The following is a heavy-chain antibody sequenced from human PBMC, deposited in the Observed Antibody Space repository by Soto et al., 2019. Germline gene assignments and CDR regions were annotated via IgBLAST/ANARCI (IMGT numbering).Heavy chain of an antibody. CDR3: ASSLDRSRVVIATLHDAFDI. CDR1: GFTFSSYS. D-gene: IGHD2-21*01. Sequence: PGGSLRLSCAASGFTFSSYSMNWVRQAPGKGLEWVSSISSSSSYIYYADSVKGRFTISRDNAKNSLYLQMNSLRAEDTAVYYCASSLDRSRVVIATLHDAFDIRGQGTMVTVSS. CDR2: ISSSSSYI. J-gene: IGHJ3*02. V-gene: IGHV3-21*01.